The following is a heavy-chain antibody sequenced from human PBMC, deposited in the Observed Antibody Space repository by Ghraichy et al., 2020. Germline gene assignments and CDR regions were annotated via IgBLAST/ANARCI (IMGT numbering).Heavy chain of an antibody. V-gene: IGHV3-30-3*01. Sequence: GGSLRLSCAASGFTFSSYAMHWVRQAPGKGLEWVAVISYDGSNKYYADSVKGRFTISRDNSKNTLYLQMNSLRAEDTAVYYCARAAIRIQLWLSDYWGQGTLVTVSS. CDR1: GFTFSSYA. J-gene: IGHJ4*02. CDR2: ISYDGSNK. CDR3: ARAAIRIQLWLSDY. D-gene: IGHD5-18*01.